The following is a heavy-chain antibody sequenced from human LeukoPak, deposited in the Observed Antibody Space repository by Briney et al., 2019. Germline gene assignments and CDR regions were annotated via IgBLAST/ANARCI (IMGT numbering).Heavy chain of an antibody. J-gene: IGHJ4*02. CDR2: INPNSGGT. D-gene: IGHD5-24*01. CDR3: ARIGYNHHLDY. V-gene: IGHV1-2*06. Sequence: GASVKVSCKASGYTFTDYYIHWVRQAPGQGLEWMGRINPNSGGTNYAQTFQGRVTMTRDTSITTAYLELSRLRSDDTAVYYCARIGYNHHLDYWGQGTLVTVSS. CDR1: GYTFTDYY.